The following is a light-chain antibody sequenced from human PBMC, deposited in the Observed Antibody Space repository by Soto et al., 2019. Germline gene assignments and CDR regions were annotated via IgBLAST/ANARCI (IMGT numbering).Light chain of an antibody. CDR1: QSVSSY. V-gene: IGKV3-11*01. CDR3: QQRSNWPS. CDR2: DAS. J-gene: IGKJ4*01. Sequence: EIVLTHSPATLSLSPGERATLSCRASQSVSSYLAWYQQKPGQAPRILIYDASNRATGIPARFSGSGSGTDFTLTISSLEPEDFAVYYCQQRSNWPSFGGGTKVEIK.